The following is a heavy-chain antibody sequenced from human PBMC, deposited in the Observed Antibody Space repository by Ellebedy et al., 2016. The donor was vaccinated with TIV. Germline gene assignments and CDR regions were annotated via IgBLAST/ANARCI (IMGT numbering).Heavy chain of an antibody. D-gene: IGHD6-13*01. CDR3: ATAPPYRSSSWYVIGY. Sequence: AASVKVSCKASGYTFTAYYMHWVRQAPGKGLEWMGGFDPEDGETIYAQKFQGRVTMTEDTSTDTAYMELSSLRSEDTAVYYCATAPPYRSSSWYVIGYWGQGTLVTVSS. CDR2: FDPEDGET. V-gene: IGHV1-24*01. CDR1: GYTFTAYY. J-gene: IGHJ4*02.